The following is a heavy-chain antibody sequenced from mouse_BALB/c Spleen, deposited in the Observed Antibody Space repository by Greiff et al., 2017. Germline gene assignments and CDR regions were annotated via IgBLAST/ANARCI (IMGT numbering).Heavy chain of an antibody. CDR2: ISSGSSTI. V-gene: IGHV5-17*02. CDR3: ARSYGRGYFDY. CDR1: GFTFSSFG. J-gene: IGHJ2*01. Sequence: EVQRVESGGGLVQPGGSRKLSCAASGFTFSSFGMHWVRQAPEKGLEWVAYISSGSSTIYYADTVKGRFTISRDNPKNTLFLQMTSLRSEDTAMYYCARSYGRGYFDYWGQGTTLTVSS. D-gene: IGHD1-1*01.